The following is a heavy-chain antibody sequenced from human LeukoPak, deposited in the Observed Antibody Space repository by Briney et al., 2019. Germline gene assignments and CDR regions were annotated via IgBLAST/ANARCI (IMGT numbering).Heavy chain of an antibody. CDR2: INHSGST. D-gene: IGHD1-14*01. V-gene: IGHV4-34*01. J-gene: IGHJ6*02. CDR3: ARVPDNYYYYGMDV. Sequence: SETLSLTCAVYGGPFSGYYWSWIRQPPGKGLEWIGEINHSGSTNYNPSLKSRVTISVDTSKNQFSLKLSSVTAADTAVYYCARVPDNYYYYGMDVWGQGTTVTVSS. CDR1: GGPFSGYY.